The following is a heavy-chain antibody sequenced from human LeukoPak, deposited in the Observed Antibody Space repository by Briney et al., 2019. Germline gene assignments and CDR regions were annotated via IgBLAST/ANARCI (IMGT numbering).Heavy chain of an antibody. CDR3: ARDPAQSYYTDV. CDR2: MNPKSPGT. Sequence: GASVKVSCKASGYSFTAYYIHWVRQAPGQGLEWMGWMNPKSPGTNYAQKFQGRVTMTRDTSISTACMELSSLTSDDSAVYYCARDPAQSYYTDVWGIGTTVTVSS. CDR1: GYSFTAYY. V-gene: IGHV1-2*02. J-gene: IGHJ6*03.